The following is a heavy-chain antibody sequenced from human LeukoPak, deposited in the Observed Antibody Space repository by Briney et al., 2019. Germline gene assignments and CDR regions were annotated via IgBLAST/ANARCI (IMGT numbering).Heavy chain of an antibody. CDR2: ISSSGSTI. D-gene: IGHD1-1*01. J-gene: IGHJ3*02. Sequence: GGSLRLSCAASGFTLSSYEMNWVRQAPGKGLEWVSYISSSGSTIYYADSVKGRFTIFRDNAKNSLYLQMNSLRAEDTAVYYCARGATGDAFDIWGQGTMVTVSS. CDR1: GFTLSSYE. CDR3: ARGATGDAFDI. V-gene: IGHV3-48*03.